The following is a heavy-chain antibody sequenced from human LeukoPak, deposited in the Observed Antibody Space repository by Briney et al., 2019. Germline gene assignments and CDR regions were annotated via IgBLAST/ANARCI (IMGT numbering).Heavy chain of an antibody. J-gene: IGHJ6*02. CDR1: GGTFSSYA. Sequence: GASVKVSCKASGGTFSSYAISWVRQAPGQGLEWMGGIIPIFGTANYAQKFQGRVTITTDESTSTAYMELSSLRSEDTAVYYCASLYGSGSYPNYYYYGMDVWGQGTTVTVSS. CDR3: ASLYGSGSYPNYYYYGMDV. V-gene: IGHV1-69*05. D-gene: IGHD3-10*01. CDR2: IIPIFGTA.